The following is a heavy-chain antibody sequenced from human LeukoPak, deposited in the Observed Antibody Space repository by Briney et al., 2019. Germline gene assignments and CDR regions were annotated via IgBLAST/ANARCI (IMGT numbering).Heavy chain of an antibody. V-gene: IGHV3-33*01. CDR2: IWSDGSKT. J-gene: IGHJ5*02. Sequence: PGGSLRLSCAGSGFTFSDSAMHWVRQAPGKGLDWVAVIWSDGSKTYYTDSVKGRFTISRDNSKNTLYLQMFSLRVEDSAVYYCARGWAVTGNPSWFDPWGQGTLVSVSS. D-gene: IGHD6-19*01. CDR1: GFTFSDSA. CDR3: ARGWAVTGNPSWFDP.